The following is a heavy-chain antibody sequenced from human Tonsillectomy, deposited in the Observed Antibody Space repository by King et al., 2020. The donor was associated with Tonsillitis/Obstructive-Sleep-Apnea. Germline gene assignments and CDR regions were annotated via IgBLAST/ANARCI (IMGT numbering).Heavy chain of an antibody. V-gene: IGHV3-13*04. CDR3: ARKSRHMTFDI. CDR1: GFTFSSYD. Sequence: VQLVESGGGLVQPGGSLRLSCAASGFTFSSYDMHWVRQATGKGLEWVSGIGTAGDTYYPGSVKGRFTISRENAKNSLYLQMNSLRAGDTAVYFCARKSRHMTFDIWGQGTMVTVSS. J-gene: IGHJ3*02. CDR2: IGTAGDT. D-gene: IGHD2-21*01.